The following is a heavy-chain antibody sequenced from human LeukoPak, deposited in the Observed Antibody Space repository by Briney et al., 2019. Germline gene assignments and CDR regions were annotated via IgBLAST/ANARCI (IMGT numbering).Heavy chain of an antibody. CDR2: INPNSGGT. CDR3: ARTPHYDIYYYYYYGMDV. J-gene: IGHJ6*02. CDR1: GYTFTGYY. V-gene: IGHV1-2*02. Sequence: ASVKVSCKASGYTFTGYYMHWVRQAPGQGLEWMGWINPNSGGTNYAQKLQGRVTMTRDTSISTAYMELSRLRSDDTAVYYCARTPHYDIYYYYYYGMDVWGQGATVTVSS. D-gene: IGHD3-9*01.